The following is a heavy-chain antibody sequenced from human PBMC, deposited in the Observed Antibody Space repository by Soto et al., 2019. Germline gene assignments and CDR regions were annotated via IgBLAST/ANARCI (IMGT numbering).Heavy chain of an antibody. V-gene: IGHV4-34*01. Sequence: SETLSLTCGVSGGSFSGFFLTWIRQPPGKGLEWIGEVNHIGITNYNPSLRSRLNLSIDTAKKQFSLKLTSVTAADTAVYYCARATQFFYDSRGYSKNFDFWGQGTLVTVSS. CDR1: GGSFSGFF. CDR3: ARATQFFYDSRGYSKNFDF. CDR2: VNHIGIT. D-gene: IGHD3-22*01. J-gene: IGHJ4*02.